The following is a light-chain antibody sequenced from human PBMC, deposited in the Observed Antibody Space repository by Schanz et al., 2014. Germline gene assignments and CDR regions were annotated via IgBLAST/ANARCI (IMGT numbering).Light chain of an antibody. J-gene: IGKJ1*01. V-gene: IGKV3-11*01. CDR1: QSVSSF. Sequence: EIVLTQSPATLSLSPGERATLSCRASQSVSSFLAWYQQKPGQAPRLLIYDASNRATGIPARFSGSGSGTDFTLTISGLEPEDFASYYCQEYNSAPQTFGQGTKVEIK. CDR3: QEYNSAPQT. CDR2: DAS.